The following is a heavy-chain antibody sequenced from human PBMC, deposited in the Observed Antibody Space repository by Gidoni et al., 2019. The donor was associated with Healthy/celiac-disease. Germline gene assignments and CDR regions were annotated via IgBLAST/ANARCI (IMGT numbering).Heavy chain of an antibody. V-gene: IGHV4-4*07. CDR3: ARWGVRDMDV. CDR1: GGSIRSYY. J-gene: IGHJ6*02. D-gene: IGHD3-16*01. Sequence: QVQLQESGPGLVKPAETLSLTCTGSGGSIRSYYLSWIRQPSGKGLEWIGRMYSSGSTNYNPSLKSRVTMSVNTSKNQFSLKLRSVTAADTAVYYCARWGVRDMDVWGQGTTVTVSS. CDR2: MYSSGST.